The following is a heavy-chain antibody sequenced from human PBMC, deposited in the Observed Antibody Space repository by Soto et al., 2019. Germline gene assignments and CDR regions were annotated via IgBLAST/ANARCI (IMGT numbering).Heavy chain of an antibody. D-gene: IGHD5-12*01. J-gene: IGHJ5*02. V-gene: IGHV4-30-2*01. Sequence: QLQLQESGSGLVKPSQTLSLTCAVSGGSISSGGYSWSWIRQPPGKGLEWIGYIYHSGSTYYNPSLNSRVTISVDRSKNQFSLKLSSVTAADTAVYYCARESRYGPLNWFDPWGQGTLVTVSS. CDR3: ARESRYGPLNWFDP. CDR1: GGSISSGGYS. CDR2: IYHSGST.